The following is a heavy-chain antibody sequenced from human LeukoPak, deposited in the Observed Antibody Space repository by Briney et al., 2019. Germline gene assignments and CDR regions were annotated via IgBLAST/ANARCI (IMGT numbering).Heavy chain of an antibody. J-gene: IGHJ4*02. V-gene: IGHV1-69*04. CDR3: ARGLAAAGPIDY. Sequence: CAVTVSCKASGGTFSSYASSWVGQAPGQGREWMGGIIPILGISNSAQPFPGIVTITADKSTSTAYMELTSLRSEDTAVYYCARGLAAAGPIDYWGQGTLVTVSS. CDR2: IIPILGIS. CDR1: GGTFSSYA. D-gene: IGHD6-13*01.